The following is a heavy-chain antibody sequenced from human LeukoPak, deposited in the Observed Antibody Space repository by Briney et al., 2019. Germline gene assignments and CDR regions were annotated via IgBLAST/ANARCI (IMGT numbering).Heavy chain of an antibody. D-gene: IGHD1-1*01. CDR3: ARVPVRTFFDY. J-gene: IGHJ4*02. V-gene: IGHV4-59*01. CDR1: GGSISSYY. Sequence: SETLSLTCTVSGGSISSYYWSWIRQPAGKGLEWIGYIYYSGSTNYNPSLKSRVTISVDTSKNQFSLKLSSVTAADTAVYYCARVPVRTFFDYWGQGTLVTVSS. CDR2: IYYSGST.